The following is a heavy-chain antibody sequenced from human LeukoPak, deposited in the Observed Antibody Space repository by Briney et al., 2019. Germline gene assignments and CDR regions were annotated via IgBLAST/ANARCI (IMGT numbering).Heavy chain of an antibody. Sequence: GSLRLSCAASGFTFSNDWMSWVRQAPGKGLEWMASIKGDGSDKYYVDSVKGRFTISRDNAKNSMYLQMNSLRAEDTAVYYCARDPPTTVTTPGYYYYYMDGWGKGTTVTVSS. D-gene: IGHD4-17*01. CDR1: GFTFSNDW. CDR2: IKGDGSDK. CDR3: ARDPPTTVTTPGYYYYYMDG. J-gene: IGHJ6*03. V-gene: IGHV3-7*01.